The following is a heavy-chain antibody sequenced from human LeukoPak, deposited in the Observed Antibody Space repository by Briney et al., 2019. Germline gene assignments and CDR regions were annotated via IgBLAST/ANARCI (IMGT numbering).Heavy chain of an antibody. Sequence: GGSLRLSCEASGFSFSSSCMDWVRHAPGKGRVWVSRINKDGRTINYADSVKGRFTISRDNAKNTLYLQMNSLRAEDTAVYYCARWFGELLAAFDYWGQGTLVTVSS. CDR3: ARWFGELLAAFDY. CDR1: GFSFSSSC. D-gene: IGHD3-10*01. CDR2: INKDGRTI. J-gene: IGHJ4*02. V-gene: IGHV3-74*01.